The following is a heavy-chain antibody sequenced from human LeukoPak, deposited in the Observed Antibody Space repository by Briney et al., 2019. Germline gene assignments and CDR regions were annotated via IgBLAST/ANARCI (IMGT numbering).Heavy chain of an antibody. V-gene: IGHV4-59*01. D-gene: IGHD4-17*01. Sequence: PAETLSLTCTVSGGSISSYYWSWLRQPPGKGLEGIGHIYYSGSTNYNPSLKSRVSILVDTSKNQFSLKLSSVTAADTAVYYCARTGSTVTMLYPFDHWGQGTLVTVSS. CDR2: IYYSGST. CDR1: GGSISSYY. CDR3: ARTGSTVTMLYPFDH. J-gene: IGHJ4*02.